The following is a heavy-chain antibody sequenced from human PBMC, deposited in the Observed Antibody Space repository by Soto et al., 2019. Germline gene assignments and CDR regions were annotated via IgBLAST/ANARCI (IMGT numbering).Heavy chain of an antibody. Sequence: ASVKVSCKASGYTFTSYGISWVRQAPGQGLEWMGWISAYNGNTNYAQKLQGRVTMTTDTSTSTAYMELRSLRSDDTAVYYCARAYCSGGSCYYNWFDPWGQGALVTVS. CDR3: ARAYCSGGSCYYNWFDP. CDR2: ISAYNGNT. V-gene: IGHV1-18*01. CDR1: GYTFTSYG. J-gene: IGHJ5*02. D-gene: IGHD2-15*01.